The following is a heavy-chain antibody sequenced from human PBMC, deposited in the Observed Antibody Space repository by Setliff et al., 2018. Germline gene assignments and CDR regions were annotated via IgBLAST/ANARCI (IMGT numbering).Heavy chain of an antibody. CDR1: GFTLSRYW. J-gene: IGHJ3*02. D-gene: IGHD3-22*01. V-gene: IGHV3-7*01. CDR2: IKEDGSET. CDR3: AREARLDDSSGWI. Sequence: GGSLRLSCAASGFTLSRYWMSWVRQAPGKGLEWVANIKEDGSETYYVDSVKGRFTISRDNSKNSLYLQMNSLRAEDTAVYYCAREARLDDSSGWIWGQGTMVTVS.